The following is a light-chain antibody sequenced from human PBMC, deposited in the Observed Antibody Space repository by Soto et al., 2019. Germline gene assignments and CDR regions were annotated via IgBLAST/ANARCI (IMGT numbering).Light chain of an antibody. J-gene: IGKJ4*01. CDR1: QDINKH. CDR2: DAS. Sequence: DIQMTQSPSSLSASVGDRITITCQASQDINKHLNWYQQKLGKAPKLLIYDASNLQRGVPSRFSGSGSGTQFSLSISSLQPEDIATYYCQQSENGPLTFGGGTKVEIK. CDR3: QQSENGPLT. V-gene: IGKV1-33*01.